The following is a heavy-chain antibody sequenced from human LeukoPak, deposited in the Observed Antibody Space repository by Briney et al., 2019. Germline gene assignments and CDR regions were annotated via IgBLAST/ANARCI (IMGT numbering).Heavy chain of an antibody. J-gene: IGHJ4*02. CDR1: GGSFSGYY. CDR2: INHSGST. D-gene: IGHD3-9*01. V-gene: IGHV4-34*01. CDR3: ARDVLRYFDWELDY. Sequence: ASETLSLTCAVYGGSFSGYYWSWIRQPPGKGLEWIGEINHSGSTNYNPSLKSRVTMSVDTSKNQFSLRLSSVTAADTAVYYCARDVLRYFDWELDYWGQGTLVTVSS.